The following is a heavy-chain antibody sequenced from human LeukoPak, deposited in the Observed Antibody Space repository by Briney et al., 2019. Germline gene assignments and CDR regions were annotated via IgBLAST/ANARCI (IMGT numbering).Heavy chain of an antibody. J-gene: IGHJ6*02. CDR2: TYYRSKWYN. CDR3: ASTGVVRGVPNYYYYGMDV. Sequence: SQTLSLTCAISGDSVSSNSAAWNWIRQSPSRGLKWLGSTYYRSKWYNDYAVSVKGRITINPDTSKNQFSLQLNSVTPEDTAVYYCASTGVVRGVPNYYYYGMDVWGQGTTVTVSS. D-gene: IGHD3-10*01. CDR1: GDSVSSNSAA. V-gene: IGHV6-1*01.